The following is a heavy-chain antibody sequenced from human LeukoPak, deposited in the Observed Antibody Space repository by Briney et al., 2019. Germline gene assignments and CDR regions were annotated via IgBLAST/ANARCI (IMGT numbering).Heavy chain of an antibody. V-gene: IGHV4-39*07. Sequence: KTSETLSLTCTVSGGSISSSSYYWGWIRQPPGKGLEWIGSIYYSGSTYYNPSLKSRVTISVDTSKNQFSLKLSSVTAADTAVYYCARSSGYSYGTQYWGQGTLVTVSS. J-gene: IGHJ4*02. CDR1: GGSISSSSYY. D-gene: IGHD5-18*01. CDR2: IYYSGST. CDR3: ARSSGYSYGTQY.